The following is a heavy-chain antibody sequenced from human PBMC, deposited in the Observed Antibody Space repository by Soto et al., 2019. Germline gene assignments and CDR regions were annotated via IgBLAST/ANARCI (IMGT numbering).Heavy chain of an antibody. CDR3: ARGRYRSVPSALDLDAP. CDR2: INPNDEDT. J-gene: IGHJ5*02. CDR1: GYSFTDYY. Sequence: ASVKVACKAAGYSFTDYYMHWVRQAPGQGLEWMGWINPNDEDTSYEQKFQGRVTMTRDTSIRTGYMEVSRLRYDDTAVYYCARGRYRSVPSALDLDAPSGQGTLVTVSS. V-gene: IGHV1-2*02. D-gene: IGHD1-20*01.